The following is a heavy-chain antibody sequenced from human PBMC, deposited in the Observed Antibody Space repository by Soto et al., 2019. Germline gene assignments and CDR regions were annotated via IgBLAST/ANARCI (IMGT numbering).Heavy chain of an antibody. Sequence: GGSLRLSCVASGFSFSNYNMNWVRQAPGKGLEWVSYITDSSDTVHYADSVGGRFTISRDNAESSLYLQMNSLRDEDTAVYFCAGDFGHGYYLDYWGRGTLVTVSS. CDR1: GFSFSNYN. D-gene: IGHD3-3*01. CDR2: ITDSSDTV. V-gene: IGHV3-48*02. J-gene: IGHJ4*02. CDR3: AGDFGHGYYLDY.